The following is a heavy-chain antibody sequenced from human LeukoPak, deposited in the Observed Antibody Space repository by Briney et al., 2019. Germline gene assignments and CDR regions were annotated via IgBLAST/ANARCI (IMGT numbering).Heavy chain of an antibody. J-gene: IGHJ4*02. D-gene: IGHD1-26*01. V-gene: IGHV3-23*01. Sequence: GGSLRLSCAASGFTFSSYAMSWVRQAPGKGLEWVSAISGSGGSTYYADSVKGRFTISRDNSKNTLYLQMNSLRAEDTAVYYCARDRAFSVGATGETEDYWGQGTLVTVSS. CDR3: ARDRAFSVGATGETEDY. CDR2: ISGSGGST. CDR1: GFTFSSYA.